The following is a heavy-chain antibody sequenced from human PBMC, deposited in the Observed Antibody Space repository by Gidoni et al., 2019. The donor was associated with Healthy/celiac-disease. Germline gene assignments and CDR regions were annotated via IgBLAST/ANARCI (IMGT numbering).Heavy chain of an antibody. CDR1: GFTFSSYS. J-gene: IGHJ2*01. V-gene: IGHV3-21*01. CDR2: ISSSSSYI. D-gene: IGHD4-17*01. CDR3: ARDLRDYGDYGSVDWYFDL. Sequence: EVQLVESGGGLVKPGGSLRLSCAASGFTFSSYSMNWVRQAPGKGLEWVSSISSSSSYIYYADSVKGRFTISRDNAKNSLYLQMNSLRAEDTAVYYCARDLRDYGDYGSVDWYFDLWGRGTLVTVSS.